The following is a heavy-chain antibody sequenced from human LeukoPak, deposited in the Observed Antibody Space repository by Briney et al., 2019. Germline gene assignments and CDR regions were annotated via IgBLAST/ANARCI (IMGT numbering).Heavy chain of an antibody. CDR2: IGISGSNI. CDR3: AREHYDILTGRLDY. D-gene: IGHD3-9*01. J-gene: IGHJ4*02. CDR1: GFTFNTYE. Sequence: PGGSLRLSCAASGFTFNTYEMMWVRQLSGGLEWVSYIGISGSNIYYADAVKGRFTIFRDNARNSVYLQMNSLRAEDTAVYYCAREHYDILTGRLDYWGQGTLVTVSS. V-gene: IGHV3-48*03.